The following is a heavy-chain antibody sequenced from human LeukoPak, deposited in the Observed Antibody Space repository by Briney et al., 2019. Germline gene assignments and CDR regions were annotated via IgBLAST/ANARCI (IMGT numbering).Heavy chain of an antibody. Sequence: ASVKVSRKASGYTFTSYDINWVRQATGQGLEWMGWMNPNSGNTGYAQKFQGRVTMTRNTSISTAYMELSSLRSEDTAVYYCARGPAAYYGSGSYYVNYWGQGTLVTVSS. CDR1: GYTFTSYD. CDR3: ARGPAAYYGSGSYYVNY. V-gene: IGHV1-8*01. CDR2: MNPNSGNT. D-gene: IGHD3-10*01. J-gene: IGHJ4*02.